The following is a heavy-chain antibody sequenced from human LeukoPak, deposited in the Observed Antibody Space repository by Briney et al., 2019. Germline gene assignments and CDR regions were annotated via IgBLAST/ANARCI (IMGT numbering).Heavy chain of an antibody. CDR2: ISDSSDTI. CDR3: VRERGQYSGGNYYYYVIDV. D-gene: IGHD2-15*01. J-gene: IGHJ6*02. Sequence: GGSLRLSCAPSGFTFSIYWMNWVRQAPGKGLEWVSYISDSSDTIYYADSVKGRFTISRDNAKNSLYLQMNSLRAEDTAVYYCVRERGQYSGGNYYYYVIDVWGQGTTVTVSS. CDR1: GFTFSIYW. V-gene: IGHV3-48*04.